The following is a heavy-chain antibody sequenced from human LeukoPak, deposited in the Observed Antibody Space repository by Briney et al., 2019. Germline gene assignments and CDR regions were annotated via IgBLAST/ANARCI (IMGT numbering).Heavy chain of an antibody. CDR1: GGTFSSYA. J-gene: IGHJ3*02. CDR3: ARKRLKKVGYYGSGLDAFDI. V-gene: IGHV1-69*13. CDR2: IIPMFGTS. D-gene: IGHD3-10*01. Sequence: ASVKVSFKASGGTFSSYAISWVRQAPGQGLEWVGGIIPMFGTSKHAQKFQGRVTITADESTGTVYIQLSSLRSEDTAVYYCARKRLKKVGYYGSGLDAFDIWGQGTMVTVSS.